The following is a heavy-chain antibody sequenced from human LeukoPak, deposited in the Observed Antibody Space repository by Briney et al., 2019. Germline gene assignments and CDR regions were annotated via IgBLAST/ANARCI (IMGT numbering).Heavy chain of an antibody. D-gene: IGHD3-3*01. J-gene: IGHJ4*02. CDR3: AKDTYDFWSGYFY. CDR2: ISYDGSNK. Sequence: GGSLRLSCAASGFTFSSYGMHWVRQAPGKGLEWVAVISYDGSNKYYADSVKGRFTISRDNSKNTLYLQMNSLRAEDTAVYYCAKDTYDFWSGYFYWGQGTLVTVSS. V-gene: IGHV3-30*18. CDR1: GFTFSSYG.